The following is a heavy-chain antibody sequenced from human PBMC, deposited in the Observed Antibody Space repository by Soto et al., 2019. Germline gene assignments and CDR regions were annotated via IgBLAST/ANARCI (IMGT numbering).Heavy chain of an antibody. V-gene: IGHV1-18*01. J-gene: IGHJ4*02. CDR1: GYTFSNYG. D-gene: IGHD2-21*02. CDR2: FNPANHTT. Sequence: QVQLVQSGTEVKRPGASVKVSCKASGYTFSNYGVSWMRQAPGQGLEWVGWFNPANHTTNYEQKFQDRVSMTADTSTSTAYMELRGLRSDDTAVYYCARVKFGDPFDFWGQGTLVTVSS. CDR3: ARVKFGDPFDF.